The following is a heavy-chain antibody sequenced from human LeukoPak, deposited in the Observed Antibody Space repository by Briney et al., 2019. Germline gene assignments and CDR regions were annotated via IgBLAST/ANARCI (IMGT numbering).Heavy chain of an antibody. CDR1: GGTFSSYA. J-gene: IGHJ4*02. Sequence: SVKVSCKASGGTFSSYAISWVRQAPGQGLEWMGGIIPIFGTANYAQKFQGRVTITADESTSTAYMELSSLRSEDTAVYYCARHSGSLTPFDYWGQGTLVTVSS. CDR2: IIPIFGTA. D-gene: IGHD1-26*01. CDR3: ARHSGSLTPFDY. V-gene: IGHV1-69*13.